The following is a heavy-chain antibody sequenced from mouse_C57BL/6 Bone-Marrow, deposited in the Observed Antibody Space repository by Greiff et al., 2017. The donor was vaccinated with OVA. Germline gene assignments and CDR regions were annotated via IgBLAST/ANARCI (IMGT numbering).Heavy chain of an antibody. Sequence: EVKLVESEGGLVQPGSSMKLSCTASGFTFSDYYMAWVRQVPEKGLEWVANINYDGSSTYYLDSLKSRFIISRDNAKNILYLQMSSLKSEDTATYYCAREKDYGSRIAMDYWGQGTSVTVSS. CDR2: INYDGSST. CDR1: GFTFSDYY. V-gene: IGHV5-16*01. J-gene: IGHJ4*01. CDR3: AREKDYGSRIAMDY. D-gene: IGHD1-1*01.